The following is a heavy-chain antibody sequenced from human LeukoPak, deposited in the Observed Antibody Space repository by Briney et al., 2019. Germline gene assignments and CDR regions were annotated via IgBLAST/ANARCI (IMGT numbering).Heavy chain of an antibody. CDR3: ATLMAHLDY. V-gene: IGHV1-2*02. CDR2: INPNSGDT. CDR1: GYTFTDYH. J-gene: IGHJ4*02. D-gene: IGHD2-8*01. Sequence: ASVKVSCTAFGYTFTDYHMHWVRQAPGQGVAWMGWINPNSGDTNYAQKFQGRVTMTRDTTISTAYMELSRLRSDDPAVFYCATLMAHLDYWGQGTLVTVSS.